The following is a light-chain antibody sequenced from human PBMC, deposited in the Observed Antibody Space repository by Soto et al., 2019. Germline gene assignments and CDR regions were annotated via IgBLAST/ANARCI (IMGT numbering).Light chain of an antibody. J-gene: IGKJ5*01. CDR3: QQYGLLPPCT. V-gene: IGKV3-20*01. CDR2: GTS. CDR1: HRVSGNS. Sequence: SVFTLTQSTLSLSSGERATLSCRALHRVSGNSLAWYQQKPGQPPRLLIYGTSRRATGVPDRFSASGSGTDFTLNISRLEAGDFAVYCCQQYGLLPPCTFGQGTRLEIK.